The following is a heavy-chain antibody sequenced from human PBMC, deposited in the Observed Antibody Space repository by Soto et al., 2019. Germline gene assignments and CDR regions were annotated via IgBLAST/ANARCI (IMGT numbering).Heavy chain of an antibody. J-gene: IGHJ6*02. CDR2: INPKFGDT. Sequence: QVQLVQSGAEVKEPGDSVRVSCEASGYTFTAYYIHWVRQAPGQGIEWMGWINPKFGDTTYAQDFQGRVSMTRDMSISTVYMELSSLTSDDTAIDYCARNMDYYYGRGSGNGHGVWGQGTTVTVFS. D-gene: IGHD3-10*02. CDR1: GYTFTAYY. V-gene: IGHV1-2*02. CDR3: ARNMDYYYGRGSGNGHGV.